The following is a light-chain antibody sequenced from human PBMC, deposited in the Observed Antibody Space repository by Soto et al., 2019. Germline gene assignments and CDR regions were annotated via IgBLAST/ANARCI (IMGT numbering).Light chain of an antibody. J-gene: IGLJ1*01. Sequence: QAVVTQPPSASGTPGQRVTISCSGSTSNIGSNAVNWYQQLPGTAPKLLIYGNNQRPSGVPDRFSGSKSGTSASLAISGLQSDDETDYYCAAWDDSLNGYVFGTGTKVTVL. CDR2: GNN. CDR1: TSNIGSNA. CDR3: AAWDDSLNGYV. V-gene: IGLV1-44*01.